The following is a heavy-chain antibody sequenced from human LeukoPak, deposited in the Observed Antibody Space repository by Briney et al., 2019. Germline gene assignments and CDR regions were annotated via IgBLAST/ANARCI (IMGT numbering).Heavy chain of an antibody. CDR3: ARRMDAFDI. Sequence: SETLSLTCTVSGGSIRSYYWNWIRQPPGKGLEWIGYIYYSGSTNYNPSLKSRVTISVDTSKNQFSLKLSSVTAADTAVYYCARRMDAFDIWGQGTMVTVSS. D-gene: IGHD3/OR15-3a*01. V-gene: IGHV4-59*01. J-gene: IGHJ3*02. CDR2: IYYSGST. CDR1: GGSIRSYY.